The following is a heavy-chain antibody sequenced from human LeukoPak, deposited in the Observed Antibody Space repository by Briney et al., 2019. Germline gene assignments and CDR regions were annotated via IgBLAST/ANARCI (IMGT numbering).Heavy chain of an antibody. CDR2: IYYSGST. Sequence: PSETLSLTCTVSGGSISSGGYYWSWIRQHPGKGLEWIGYIYYSGSTYYNPSLKGRVTISVDTSKNQFSLKLSSVTAADTAVYYCARESYDSSGSDDAFDIWGHGTMVTVSS. CDR1: GGSISSGGYY. J-gene: IGHJ3*02. D-gene: IGHD3-22*01. V-gene: IGHV4-31*03. CDR3: ARESYDSSGSDDAFDI.